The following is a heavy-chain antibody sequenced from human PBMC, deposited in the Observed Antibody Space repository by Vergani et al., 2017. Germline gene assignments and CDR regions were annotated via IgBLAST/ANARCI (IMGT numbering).Heavy chain of an antibody. J-gene: IGHJ6*03. CDR3: ARDQFGGITIFGVVTGIGYMDV. Sequence: EVQLVESGGGLVKPGGSLRLSCAASGFTFSSYSMNWVRQAPGKGLEWVSSISSSSSYIYYADSVKGRFTISRDNAKNSLYLQMNSLRAEDTAVYYCARDQFGGITIFGVVTGIGYMDVWGKGP. V-gene: IGHV3-21*01. D-gene: IGHD3-3*01. CDR1: GFTFSSYS. CDR2: ISSSSSYI.